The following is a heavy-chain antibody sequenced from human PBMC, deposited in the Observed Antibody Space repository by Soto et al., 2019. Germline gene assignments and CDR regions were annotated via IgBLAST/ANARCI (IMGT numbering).Heavy chain of an antibody. J-gene: IGHJ4*02. D-gene: IGHD4-17*01. CDR2: IYYSENT. CDR1: GASVSSGSYY. CDR3: ATHPPYGPLDH. V-gene: IGHV4-39*01. Sequence: PSETLSLTCTVSGASVSSGSYYWNWIRQPPGKGLEWIGNIYYSENTYYNPSLKSRVTISVDTSKNQFSLRLTSVTAADTAVYYCATHPPYGPLDHWGQGTLVTVSS.